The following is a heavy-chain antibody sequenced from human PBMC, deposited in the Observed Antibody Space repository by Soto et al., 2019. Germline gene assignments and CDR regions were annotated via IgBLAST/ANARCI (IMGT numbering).Heavy chain of an antibody. CDR1: GFNFDDFA. Sequence: GGSLRLSCAGSGFNFDDFAMHWVRQAPGKGLEWVSGISWEGGSVGYADSVKGRFIISRDNAKNSLFLQMNSLTAEDTALYYCAKDHDEDFGYDLDYFNSWGQGTQVTVSS. J-gene: IGHJ4*02. V-gene: IGHV3-9*01. D-gene: IGHD3-3*01. CDR2: ISWEGGSV. CDR3: AKDHDEDFGYDLDYFNS.